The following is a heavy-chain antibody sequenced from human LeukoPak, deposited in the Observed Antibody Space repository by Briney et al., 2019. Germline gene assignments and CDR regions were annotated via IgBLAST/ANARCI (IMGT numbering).Heavy chain of an antibody. D-gene: IGHD3-22*01. V-gene: IGHV1-2*06. CDR2: INPNSGGT. J-gene: IGHJ4*02. CDR3: ARGYYDSSGQNGGILAS. Sequence: ASVKVSCKASGYTFTGYYMHWVRQAPGQGLEWMGRINPNSGGTNYAQKFQGRVTMTRDTSISTAYMELSRLRSDDTAVYYCARGYYDSSGQNGGILASWGQGTLVTVSS. CDR1: GYTFTGYY.